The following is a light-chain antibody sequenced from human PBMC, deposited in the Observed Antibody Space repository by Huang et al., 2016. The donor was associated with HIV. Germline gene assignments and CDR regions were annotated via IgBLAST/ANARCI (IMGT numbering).Light chain of an antibody. Sequence: DIQMTQSPSSLSASVGDRVTITCRASQSISSYLNWYQQKPGEAPKLLIYAASTLQRGVPSRFSGSGSGTDFTLTISSLQPEDFATYYCQQSYSTPLTFGGGTKVAIK. CDR1: QSISSY. V-gene: IGKV1-39*01. J-gene: IGKJ4*01. CDR3: QQSYSTPLT. CDR2: AAS.